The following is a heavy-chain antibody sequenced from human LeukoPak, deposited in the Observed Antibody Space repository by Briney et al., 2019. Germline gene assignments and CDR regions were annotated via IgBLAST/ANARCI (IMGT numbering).Heavy chain of an antibody. D-gene: IGHD4-23*01. V-gene: IGHV5-51*01. CDR1: GYSFTSYW. CDR2: LYPGDSDT. CDR3: ARHRGGNSLTFDY. J-gene: IGHJ4*02. Sequence: GESLKISCKVSGYSFTSYWIGWVRQMPGKGLEWMGVLYPGDSDTRYSPSFQGQVPISADKSISTAYLQWSSLKASDTAMYYCARHRGGNSLTFDYWSQGTLVTVSS.